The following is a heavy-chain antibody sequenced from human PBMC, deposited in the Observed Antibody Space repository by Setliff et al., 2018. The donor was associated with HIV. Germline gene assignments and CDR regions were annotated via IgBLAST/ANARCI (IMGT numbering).Heavy chain of an antibody. CDR1: GGTFSSYQ. Sequence: SVKVSCKASGGTFSSYQISWVRQAPGQGLEWLGRISASNGQTDYGHNFQGRVSMTTDTSTTTVYMELASLRIDDTAVYYCARDVAYTGYSSDSWGQGTLVTVSS. V-gene: IGHV1-18*01. CDR2: ISASNGQT. D-gene: IGHD5-18*01. J-gene: IGHJ5*01. CDR3: ARDVAYTGYSSDS.